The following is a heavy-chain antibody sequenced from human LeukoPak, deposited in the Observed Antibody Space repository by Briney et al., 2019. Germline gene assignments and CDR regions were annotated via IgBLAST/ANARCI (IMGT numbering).Heavy chain of an antibody. CDR3: AKGLMVYAIRGSFDY. Sequence: GGSLRLSCAASGFTFSSYAMSWVRQAPGKGLEWVSAISGSGGSTYYADSVKGRFTISRDSSKNTLYLQMNSLRAEDTAVYYCAKGLMVYAIRGSFDYWGQGTLVTVSS. D-gene: IGHD2-8*01. J-gene: IGHJ4*02. CDR1: GFTFSSYA. CDR2: ISGSGGST. V-gene: IGHV3-23*01.